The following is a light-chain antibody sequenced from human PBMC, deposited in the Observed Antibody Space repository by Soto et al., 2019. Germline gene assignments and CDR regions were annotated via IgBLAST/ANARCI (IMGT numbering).Light chain of an antibody. Sequence: QSVLTQPPSVSAAPGQKVTISCSGRSSNIGNNYVSWYQHLPGTAPKLLIYDNNKRPSGIPDRFSGSKSGTSATLGITGLQTGDEADYYCGTWDNSLNTHYVFGTGTKLTVL. J-gene: IGLJ1*01. V-gene: IGLV1-51*01. CDR2: DNN. CDR3: GTWDNSLNTHYV. CDR1: SSNIGNNY.